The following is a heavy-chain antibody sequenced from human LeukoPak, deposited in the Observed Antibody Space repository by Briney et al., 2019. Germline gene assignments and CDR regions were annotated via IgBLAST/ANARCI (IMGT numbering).Heavy chain of an antibody. D-gene: IGHD3-3*01. CDR2: ISSSSSYI. CDR1: GFTFSSYA. CDR3: ARKPTRHMYDFWSNDAFDI. Sequence: PGGSLRLSCAASGFTFSSYAMSWVRQAPGKGLEWVSSISSSSSYIYYADSVKGRFTISRDNAKNSLYLQMNSLRAEDTAVYYCARKPTRHMYDFWSNDAFDIWGQGTMVTVSS. J-gene: IGHJ3*02. V-gene: IGHV3-21*01.